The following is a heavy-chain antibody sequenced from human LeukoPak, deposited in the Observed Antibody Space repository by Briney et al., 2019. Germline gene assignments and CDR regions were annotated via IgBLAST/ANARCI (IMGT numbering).Heavy chain of an antibody. CDR2: IWHDGSIK. V-gene: IGHV3-33*01. Sequence: GGSLRLSCAASGFTFSTYGMHWVRQAPGKGLEWVAVIWHDGSIKYYADSVKGRFTISRDNAKNSMYLQMDSLRVEDTAVYYCARDKDVYFDYWGQGTLVTVSS. CDR3: ARDKDVYFDY. CDR1: GFTFSTYG. J-gene: IGHJ4*02.